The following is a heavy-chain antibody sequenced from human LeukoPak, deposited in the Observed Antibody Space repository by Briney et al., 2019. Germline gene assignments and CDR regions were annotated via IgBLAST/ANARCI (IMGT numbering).Heavy chain of an antibody. CDR1: GFTFSNAW. D-gene: IGHD3-10*01. Sequence: GGSLRLSCAASGFTFSNAWMSWVRQAPGKGLEWVGRIKSKTDGGTTDYAAPVKGRFTISRDDSKNTLYLQMNSLKTEDTAVYYCTTTSVVLWFGDDYWGQGTLVTVSS. CDR2: IKSKTDGGTT. V-gene: IGHV3-15*01. CDR3: TTTSVVLWFGDDY. J-gene: IGHJ4*02.